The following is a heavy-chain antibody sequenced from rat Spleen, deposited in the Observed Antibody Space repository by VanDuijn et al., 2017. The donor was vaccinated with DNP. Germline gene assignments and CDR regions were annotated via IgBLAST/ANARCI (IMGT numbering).Heavy chain of an antibody. CDR3: ARHGEVPTRYAMDA. CDR1: GFTFSHYY. J-gene: IGHJ4*01. V-gene: IGHV5S11*01. CDR2: ISTGSGNT. D-gene: IGHD2-1*01. Sequence: EVQLVESGGGLVQPGKSLKLSCAASGFTFSHYYMAWVRQAPTKGLEWVASISTGSGNTYYRDSVKGRFTISRDNAKTTLYLQMDSLRSEETATYYCARHGEVPTRYAMDAWGQGTSVTVSS.